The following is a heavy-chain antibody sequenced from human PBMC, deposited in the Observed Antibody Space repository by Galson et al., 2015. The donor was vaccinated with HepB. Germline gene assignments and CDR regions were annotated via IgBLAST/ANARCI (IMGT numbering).Heavy chain of an antibody. CDR2: INPNSGST. J-gene: IGHJ6*02. V-gene: IGHV1-2*06. D-gene: IGHD3-10*01. CDR3: ARDRVTMLRGILRTGYYYDYGMDV. Sequence: SVKVSCKASGYTFTGNSMYWVRQARGQGLEWMGRINPNSGSTKYSQKFQGRVTMTRDTSTSTAYMELSRLRSDDTAVYYCARDRVTMLRGILRTGYYYDYGMDVWGQGTTVTVSS. CDR1: GYTFTGNS.